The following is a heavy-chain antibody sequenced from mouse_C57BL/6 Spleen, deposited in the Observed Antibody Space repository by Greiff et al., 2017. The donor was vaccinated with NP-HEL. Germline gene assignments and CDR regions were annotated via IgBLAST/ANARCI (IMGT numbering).Heavy chain of an antibody. CDR2: INPNNGGT. V-gene: IGHV1-26*01. CDR1: GYTFTDYY. Sequence: EVQLQQSGPELVKPGASVRISCKASGYTFTDYYMNWVKQSHGKSLEWIGDINPNNGGTSYNQKFKGKATLTVDKSSSTAYMKLRSLTSEDSAVYYCAREGDHETYFDDWGQGTTLTVSS. CDR3: AREGDHETYFDD. J-gene: IGHJ2*01. D-gene: IGHD3-3*01.